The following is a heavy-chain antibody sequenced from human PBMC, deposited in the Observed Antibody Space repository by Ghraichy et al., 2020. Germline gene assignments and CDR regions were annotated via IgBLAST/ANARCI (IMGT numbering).Heavy chain of an antibody. CDR2: ISSSSSYI. Sequence: GESLNISCAASGFTFSYYAMNWVRQAPGKGLEWVSCISSSSSYIYYADSVKGRFTISRDNAKNSLYLQMNSLRAEDTAVYYCARAEDYADYYYGMDVWGQGTTVTVSS. J-gene: IGHJ6*02. CDR3: ARAEDYADYYYGMDV. CDR1: GFTFSYYA. V-gene: IGHV3-21*01. D-gene: IGHD4-17*01.